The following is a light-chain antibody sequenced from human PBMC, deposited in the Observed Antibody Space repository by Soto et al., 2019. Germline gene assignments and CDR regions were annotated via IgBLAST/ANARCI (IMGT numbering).Light chain of an antibody. Sequence: EIFFTQSPGTLSLSPGERATPSRRASQSVSSSYLAWYQQKPGQAPRLLTYGASSRATGIPDRFSGSGSGTDFTLTISRLEPEDFAVYYCQQYGSSPRTFGQGTKV. CDR1: QSVSSSY. J-gene: IGKJ1*01. CDR2: GAS. V-gene: IGKV3-20*01. CDR3: QQYGSSPRT.